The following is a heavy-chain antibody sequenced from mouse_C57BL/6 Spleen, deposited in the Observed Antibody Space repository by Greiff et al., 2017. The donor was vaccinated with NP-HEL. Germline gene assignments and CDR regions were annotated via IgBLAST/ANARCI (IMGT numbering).Heavy chain of an antibody. Sequence: EVQLQQSGPELVKPGASVKMSCKASGYTFTDYNMHWVKQSHGKSLEWIGYINPNNGGTSYNQKFKGKATLTVNKSSSTAYMELRSLTSEDSAVYYCARSPTIVTLLDYWGQGTTLTVSS. CDR3: ARSPTIVTLLDY. V-gene: IGHV1-22*01. D-gene: IGHD2-5*01. CDR1: GYTFTDYN. CDR2: INPNNGGT. J-gene: IGHJ2*01.